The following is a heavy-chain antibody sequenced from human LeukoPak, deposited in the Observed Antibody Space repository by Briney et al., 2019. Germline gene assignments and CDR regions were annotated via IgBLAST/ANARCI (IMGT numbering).Heavy chain of an antibody. J-gene: IGHJ4*02. CDR2: IKQDGSEK. CDR1: GFTFSSHW. D-gene: IGHD1-26*01. CDR3: ARGVRSGINPIDY. V-gene: IGHV3-7*01. Sequence: PGGSLRLSCAASGFTFSSHWMSWVRQAPGKGLEWVANIKQDGSEKYYVDSVKGRFTISRDNAKNSLYLQMNSLRAEDTAVYYCARGVRSGINPIDYWGQGTLVTVSS.